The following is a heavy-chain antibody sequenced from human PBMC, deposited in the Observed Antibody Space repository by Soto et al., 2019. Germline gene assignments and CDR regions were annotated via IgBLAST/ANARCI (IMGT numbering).Heavy chain of an antibody. CDR3: AKDSAIVGAMSWAFDI. Sequence: GGSLRLSCAASGFTFSSYGMHWVRQAPGKGLEWVAVISYDGSNKYYADSVKGRFTISRDNSKNTLYLQMNSLRAEDTAVYYCAKDSAIVGAMSWAFDIWGQGTMVTVSS. CDR1: GFTFSSYG. D-gene: IGHD1-26*01. V-gene: IGHV3-30*18. CDR2: ISYDGSNK. J-gene: IGHJ3*02.